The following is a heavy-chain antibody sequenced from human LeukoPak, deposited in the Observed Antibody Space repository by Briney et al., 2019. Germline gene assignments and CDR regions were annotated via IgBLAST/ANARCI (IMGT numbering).Heavy chain of an antibody. CDR2: ISSSSSYI. J-gene: IGHJ4*02. CDR1: GVTFSSES. Sequence: GGSLRLSCAASGVTFSSESMNWVRQAPGKGLKWVSSISSSSSYIYYADSVKGRFTISRDNAKNSLYLQMNSLRAEDTAVYYCARGWFGELFPDYWGQGTLVTVSS. V-gene: IGHV3-21*01. D-gene: IGHD3-10*01. CDR3: ARGWFGELFPDY.